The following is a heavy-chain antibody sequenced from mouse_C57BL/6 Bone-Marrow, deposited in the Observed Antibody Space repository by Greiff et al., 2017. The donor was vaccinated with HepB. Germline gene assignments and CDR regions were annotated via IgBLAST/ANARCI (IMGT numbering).Heavy chain of an antibody. CDR3: ARNDYYGSSPAWFAY. D-gene: IGHD1-1*01. V-gene: IGHV5-17*01. CDR1: GFTFSDYG. CDR2: ISSGSSNI. Sequence: EVQRVESGGGLVKPGGSLKLSCAASGFTFSDYGMHWVRQAPEKGLEWVAYISSGSSNIYYADTVKGRFTISRDNAKNTLFLQMTSLRSEDTAMYYCARNDYYGSSPAWFAYWGQGTLVTVSA. J-gene: IGHJ3*01.